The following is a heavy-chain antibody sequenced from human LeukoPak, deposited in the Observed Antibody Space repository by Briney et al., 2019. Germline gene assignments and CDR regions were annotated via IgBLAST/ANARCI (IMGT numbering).Heavy chain of an antibody. D-gene: IGHD3-22*01. CDR3: ARKRTYYYDSSGYYGFDY. CDR2: IYHSGST. V-gene: IGHV4-38-2*01. J-gene: IGHJ4*02. CDR1: GYSISSGYY. Sequence: KPSETLSLTCAVSGYSISSGYYWGWIRQPPGKGLEWIGSIYHSGSTYYNPSLKSRVTISVDPSKNQFSLKLSSVSAADTAVYYCARKRTYYYDSSGYYGFDYWGQGTLVTVSS.